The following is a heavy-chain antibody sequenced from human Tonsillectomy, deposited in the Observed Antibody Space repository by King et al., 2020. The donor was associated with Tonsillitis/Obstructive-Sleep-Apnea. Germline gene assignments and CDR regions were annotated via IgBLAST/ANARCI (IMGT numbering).Heavy chain of an antibody. CDR3: ARKVGARYYFDY. D-gene: IGHD1-26*01. J-gene: IGHJ4*02. CDR2: INHSGST. Sequence: VQLQQWGAGLLKPSETLSLTCAVYGGSFSGYYWSWIRQPPGKGLEWIEEINHSGSTNYNPSLKSRVTISVDTSKKQVSLKLSSVTAADTAVYYCARKVGARYYFDYWGQGTQVTVSS. V-gene: IGHV4-34*01. CDR1: GGSFSGYY.